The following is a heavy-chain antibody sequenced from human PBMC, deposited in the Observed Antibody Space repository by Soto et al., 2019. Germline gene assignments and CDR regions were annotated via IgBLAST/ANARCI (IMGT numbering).Heavy chain of an antibody. CDR1: GGTFSSYA. V-gene: IGHV1-69*12. CDR3: AKPNSDYLSFYYYGLDV. D-gene: IGHD4-4*01. Sequence: QVQLVQSGAEVKMPGSSWKVSCKASGGTFSSYAITWVRQAPGQGLEGMGGIIPIFSTVNNAQKFQGRVTITADESTSTAYMELSSLRSEDTDVYYYAKPNSDYLSFYYYGLDVWGQGTTVTVSS. CDR2: IIPIFSTV. J-gene: IGHJ6*02.